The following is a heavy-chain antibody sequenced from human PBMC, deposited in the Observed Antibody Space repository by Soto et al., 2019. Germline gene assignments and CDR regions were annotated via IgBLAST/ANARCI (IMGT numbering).Heavy chain of an antibody. Sequence: QVHLEQSGAAVRKPGASLNVSCKTSGYTFRSYAMHWVRQAPGQRLEWMGWINTGTGHTKYSQKMQGRVTLTSDASAHTAYMQLSRLTSEDTAVYYCARADGYNFDTWFDPWGQGTLVTVSS. J-gene: IGHJ5*02. CDR3: ARADGYNFDTWFDP. CDR2: INTGTGHT. D-gene: IGHD1-1*01. CDR1: GYTFRSYA. V-gene: IGHV1-3*04.